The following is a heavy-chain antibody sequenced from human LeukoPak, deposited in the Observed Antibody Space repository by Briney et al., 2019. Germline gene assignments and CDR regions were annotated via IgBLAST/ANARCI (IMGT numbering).Heavy chain of an antibody. CDR2: ISWNSGSI. CDR1: GFTFDDYA. CDR3: AKGYCSSTSCYADY. D-gene: IGHD2-2*01. J-gene: IGHJ4*02. V-gene: IGHV3-9*03. Sequence: GGSLRLSCAASGFTFDDYAMHWVRQAPGKGLEWVSGISWNSGSIGYADSVKGRFTISRDNAKNSLYLQMNSLRAEDMALYYCAKGYCSSTSCYADYWGQGTLVTVSS.